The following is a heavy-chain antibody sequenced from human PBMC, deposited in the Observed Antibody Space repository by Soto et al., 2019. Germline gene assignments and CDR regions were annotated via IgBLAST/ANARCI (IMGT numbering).Heavy chain of an antibody. CDR1: GYTFTYRY. D-gene: IGHD4-17*01. V-gene: IGHV1-45*02. J-gene: IGHJ3*02. Sequence: SVKVSCKASGYTFTYRYLHWVRQAPGQALEWMGWITPFNGNTNYAQKFQDRVTITRDRSMSTAYMELSSLRSEDTAMYYCASRKVGGDYPSGWNAFDIWGQGTMVPVSS. CDR3: ASRKVGGDYPSGWNAFDI. CDR2: ITPFNGNT.